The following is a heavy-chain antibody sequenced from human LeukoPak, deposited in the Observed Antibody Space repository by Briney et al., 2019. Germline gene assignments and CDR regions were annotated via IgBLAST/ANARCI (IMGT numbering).Heavy chain of an antibody. V-gene: IGHV3-23*01. Sequence: GGSLSLSCAASGFTFSSYAMSWVRQAPGKGLEWVSAISGSGGSTYYADSVKGRFTISRDNSKNTLYLQMNSLRAEDMAVYYCAKSATMVRGPFDYWGQGTLVTVSS. J-gene: IGHJ4*02. CDR1: GFTFSSYA. CDR2: ISGSGGST. D-gene: IGHD3-10*01. CDR3: AKSATMVRGPFDY.